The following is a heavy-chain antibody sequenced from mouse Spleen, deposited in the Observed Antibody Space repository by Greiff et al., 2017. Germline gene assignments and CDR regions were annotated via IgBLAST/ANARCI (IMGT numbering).Heavy chain of an antibody. J-gene: IGHJ1*03. CDR3: ARQRDYGSSYGYFDV. D-gene: IGHD1-1*01. V-gene: IGHV5-12*01. CDR2: ISNGGGST. CDR1: GFTFSDYY. Sequence: EVMLVESGGGLVQPGGSLKLSCAASGFTFSDYYMYWVRQTPEKRLEWVAYISNGGGSTYYPDTVKGRFTISRDNAKNTLYLQMSRLKSEDTAMYYCARQRDYGSSYGYFDVWGTGTTVTVSS.